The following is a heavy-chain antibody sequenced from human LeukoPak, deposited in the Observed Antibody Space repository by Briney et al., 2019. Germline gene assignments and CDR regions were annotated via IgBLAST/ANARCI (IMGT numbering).Heavy chain of an antibody. J-gene: IGHJ6*03. CDR2: INHSGST. Sequence: SETLSLTCAVYGGSFSGYYWSWIRQPPGKGLEWIGEINHSGSTNYNPSLKSRVTTSVDTSKNQFSLKLSSVTAADTAVYFCARQLYVSGSYYAPMDVWGKGTTVTISS. CDR3: ARQLYVSGSYYAPMDV. CDR1: GGSFSGYY. V-gene: IGHV4-34*01. D-gene: IGHD3-10*01.